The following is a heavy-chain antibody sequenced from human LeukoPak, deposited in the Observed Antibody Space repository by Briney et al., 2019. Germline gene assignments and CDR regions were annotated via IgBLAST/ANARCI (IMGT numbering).Heavy chain of an antibody. J-gene: IGHJ4*02. V-gene: IGHV1-69*05. D-gene: IGHD6-13*01. Sequence: ASVKGSCKASGDTFSNYDVTWVRQAPGQGLEWMGRIIPVFDTAKYAQNFQGRVTMTTDESSSTAYMELYSLRSEDTAVYYCALSAEKQLVYFDFWGQGTLVTVSS. CDR1: GDTFSNYD. CDR2: IIPVFDTA. CDR3: ALSAEKQLVYFDF.